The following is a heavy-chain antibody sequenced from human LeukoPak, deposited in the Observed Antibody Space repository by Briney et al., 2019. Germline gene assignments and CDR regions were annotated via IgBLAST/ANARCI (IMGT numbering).Heavy chain of an antibody. CDR2: ISAYNGNT. J-gene: IGHJ4*02. D-gene: IGHD3-9*01. Sequence: ASVKVSCKASGYTFTSYGISWVRQAPGQGLEWMGWISAYNGNTSYAQKLQGRVTMTTDTSTSTAYMELRSLRSDDTAVYYCARDSRTPTNYDILTGYYRSFDYWGQGTLVTVSS. V-gene: IGHV1-18*01. CDR3: ARDSRTPTNYDILTGYYRSFDY. CDR1: GYTFTSYG.